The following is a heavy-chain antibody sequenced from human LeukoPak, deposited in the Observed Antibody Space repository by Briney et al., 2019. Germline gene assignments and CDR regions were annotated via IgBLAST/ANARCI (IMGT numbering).Heavy chain of an antibody. J-gene: IGHJ6*03. V-gene: IGHV4-59*01. CDR2: IYYSGST. D-gene: IGHD1-26*01. Sequence: NPSETLSLTCTVSGGSISSYYWSWIRQPPGKGLEWIGYIYYSGSTNYNPSLKSRVTISVKTSKNQFSLKLSSVTAADTAVYYCARDVPMYSGSHLYYYMDVWGKGTTVTVSS. CDR3: ARDVPMYSGSHLYYYMDV. CDR1: GGSISSYY.